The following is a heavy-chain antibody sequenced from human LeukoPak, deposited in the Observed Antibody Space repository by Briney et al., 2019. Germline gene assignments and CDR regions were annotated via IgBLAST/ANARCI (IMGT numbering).Heavy chain of an antibody. D-gene: IGHD3-22*01. CDR1: GFTFSSYA. CDR3: ARDSYYYDSSGYYFGYYMDV. V-gene: IGHV3-23*01. Sequence: GGSLRLSCAASGFTFSSYAMSWVRQAPGKGLEWVSAISGSGGSTYYADSVKGRFTISRDNAKNSLYLQMNSLRAEDTAVYYCARDSYYYDSSGYYFGYYMDVWGKGTTVTVSS. CDR2: ISGSGGST. J-gene: IGHJ6*03.